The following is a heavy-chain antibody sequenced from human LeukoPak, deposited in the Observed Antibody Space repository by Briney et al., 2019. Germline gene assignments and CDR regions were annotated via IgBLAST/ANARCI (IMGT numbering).Heavy chain of an antibody. D-gene: IGHD3-9*01. CDR3: ATLSYDILTGPFDY. CDR1: GGSISSSSYY. J-gene: IGHJ4*02. CDR2: IYYSGST. Sequence: SETLSLTCTVSGGSISSSSYYWGWIRQPPGKGLEWIGSIYYSGSTYYNPSLKSRVTISVDTSKNQFSLKLSSVTAADTAVYYRATLSYDILTGPFDYWGQGTLVTVSS. V-gene: IGHV4-39*01.